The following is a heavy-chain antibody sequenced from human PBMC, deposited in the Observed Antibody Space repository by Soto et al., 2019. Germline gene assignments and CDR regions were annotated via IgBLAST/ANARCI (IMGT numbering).Heavy chain of an antibody. CDR2: INPATGAA. V-gene: IGHV1-2*02. CDR1: GYPVTAYY. J-gene: IGHJ3*02. Sequence: QLHLVQSGAVVKKPGASVTVSCSASGYPVTAYYMHWVRQAPGRGLEWMGGINPATGAAKYTRTFQGRVTMTRETATSTVFKELSGLTSEDTAVFYWARGGGVGVAGSAAFDMWGQGTLVTVSS. D-gene: IGHD3-3*01. CDR3: ARGGGVGVAGSAAFDM.